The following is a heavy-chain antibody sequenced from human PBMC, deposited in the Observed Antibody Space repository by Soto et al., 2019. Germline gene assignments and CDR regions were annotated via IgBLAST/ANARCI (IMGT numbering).Heavy chain of an antibody. CDR2: ISNDGSIT. J-gene: IGHJ4*02. D-gene: IGHD1-1*01. Sequence: PGGSLRLSCEASGFIFSNYWMHWFRQTPGTGLVWVSHISNDGSITNYADSVKGRFTVSRDNAKNTLYLQMNSLRAEDTAVYYCAKDLTWNQADYWGQGALVTVSS. V-gene: IGHV3-74*01. CDR3: AKDLTWNQADY. CDR1: GFIFSNYW.